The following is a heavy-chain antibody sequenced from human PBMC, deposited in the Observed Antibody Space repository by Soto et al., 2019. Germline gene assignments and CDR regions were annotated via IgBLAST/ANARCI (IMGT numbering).Heavy chain of an antibody. J-gene: IGHJ3*02. CDR1: GFSLNTRGVG. V-gene: IGHV2-5*02. D-gene: IGHD3-16*02. Sequence: SGPTLVNPTQTLTLTCTFSGFSLNTRGVGVGWIRQPPGKALEWLAVIYWGDDRRYSPSLNSRLTITKVTSRNQVVLTMTNMDPVDTATYYCAHIMITYGGVIGLDAFDNWGQGTMVTVSS. CDR2: IYWGDDR. CDR3: AHIMITYGGVIGLDAFDN.